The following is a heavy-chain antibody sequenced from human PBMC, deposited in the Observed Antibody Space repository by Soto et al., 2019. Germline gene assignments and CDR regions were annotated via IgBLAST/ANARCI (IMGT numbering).Heavy chain of an antibody. CDR2: ISSSGSTI. V-gene: IGHV3-48*03. D-gene: IGHD3-22*01. CDR1: GFTFSSYE. J-gene: IGHJ1*01. CDR3: ARVRMSYYDSSGYYYSGSSQH. Sequence: GGSLRLSCAASGFTFSSYEMNWVRQAPGKGLEWVSYISSSGSTIYYADSVKGRFTISRDNAKNSLYLQMNSLRAEDTAVYYCARVRMSYYDSSGYYYSGSSQHWGQGTLVTVSS.